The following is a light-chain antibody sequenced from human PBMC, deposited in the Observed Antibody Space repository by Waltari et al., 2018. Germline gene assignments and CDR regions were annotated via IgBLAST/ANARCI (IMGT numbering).Light chain of an antibody. CDR1: SSGIGRYDI. Sequence: QSALTQPASVSGSPGQSVTIPCTGASSGIGRYDIVAWYQQHPVNAPKLIICDVSKRPSGVSDRFSGSKAGDTASLTISGLQFEDEADYYCCSYAGNYIWVFGGGTRLTVL. CDR3: CSYAGNYIWV. J-gene: IGLJ3*02. CDR2: DVS. V-gene: IGLV2-23*02.